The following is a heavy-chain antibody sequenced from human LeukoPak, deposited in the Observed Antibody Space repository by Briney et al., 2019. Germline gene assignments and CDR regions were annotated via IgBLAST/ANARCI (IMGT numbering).Heavy chain of an antibody. D-gene: IGHD3-3*01. CDR2: ISGSGGST. V-gene: IGHV3-23*01. Sequence: GGSLRLSCAASGFTFSSYAMSWVRQAPGKGLEWVSAISGSGGSTYYADSVKGRFTISRDNSKNTLYLQMNSLRAEDTAVYYCAKAKYYDFWSGYSNFDYWGQGTLVTVSS. CDR1: GFTFSSYA. CDR3: AKAKYYDFWSGYSNFDY. J-gene: IGHJ4*02.